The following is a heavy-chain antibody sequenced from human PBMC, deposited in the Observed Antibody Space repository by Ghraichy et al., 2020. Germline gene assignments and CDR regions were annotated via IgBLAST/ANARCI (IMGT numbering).Heavy chain of an antibody. J-gene: IGHJ4*02. CDR1: GGTFSSYA. V-gene: IGHV1-69*13. CDR3: AREPDLAYCGGDCSRPFGY. Sequence: SVKVSCKASGGTFSSYAISWVRQAPGQGLEWMGGIIPIFGTANYAQKFQGRVTITADESTSTAYMELSSLRSEDTAVYYCAREPDLAYCGGDCSRPFGYWGQGTLVTVSS. D-gene: IGHD2-21*02. CDR2: IIPIFGTA.